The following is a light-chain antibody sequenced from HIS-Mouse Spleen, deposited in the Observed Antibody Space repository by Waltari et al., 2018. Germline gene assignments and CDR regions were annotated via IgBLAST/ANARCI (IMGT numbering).Light chain of an antibody. V-gene: IGLV1-47*01. CDR1: SSNIGSNY. Sequence: QSVLTQPPSASGTPGRRVTISCSGSSSNIGSNYVYWYQQLPGTAPKLLIYRNNQRPSGAPDRFSGSKSGTSASLAISGLRSEDEADYYCAAWDDSLSGWVFGGGTKLTVL. J-gene: IGLJ3*02. CDR2: RNN. CDR3: AAWDDSLSGWV.